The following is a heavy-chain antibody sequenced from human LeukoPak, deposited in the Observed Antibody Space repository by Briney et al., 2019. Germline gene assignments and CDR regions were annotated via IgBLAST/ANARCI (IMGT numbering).Heavy chain of an antibody. CDR2: INHSGST. CDR3: ARASDIVVVPAPYYYYGMDV. V-gene: IGHV4-34*01. J-gene: IGHJ6*02. D-gene: IGHD2-2*01. CDR1: GGSFSGYY. Sequence: SETLSLTCAVYGGSFSGYYWSWIRQPPGKGLERIGEINHSGSTNYNPSLKSRVTMSVDTSKNQFSLKLSSVTAADTAVYYCARASDIVVVPAPYYYYGMDVWGQGTTVTVSS.